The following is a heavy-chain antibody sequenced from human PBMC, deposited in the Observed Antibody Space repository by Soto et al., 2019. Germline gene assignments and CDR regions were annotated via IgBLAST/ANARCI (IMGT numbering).Heavy chain of an antibody. Sequence: ASVKVSCKASGYPFTTYCINWVRQAPGQGLEWMGWISVSNGYTNYAQNLQGRVTMTADTSTNVAYMELRSLRSDDTAVYYCTRENAAAASPTLDYWGHGTLVTISS. J-gene: IGHJ4*01. D-gene: IGHD6-13*01. CDR2: ISVSNGYT. CDR1: GYPFTTYC. CDR3: TRENAAAASPTLDY. V-gene: IGHV1-18*01.